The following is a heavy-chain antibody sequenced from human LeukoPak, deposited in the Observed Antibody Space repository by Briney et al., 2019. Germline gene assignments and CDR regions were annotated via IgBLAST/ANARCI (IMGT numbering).Heavy chain of an antibody. V-gene: IGHV1-18*01. CDR2: ISAYNGNT. CDR1: GYTFTSYG. D-gene: IGHD5-12*01. Sequence: ASVKVSCKASGYTFTSYGISWVRQAPGQGLEWMGWISAYNGNTNYAQKLQGRVTMTTDTSTGTAYMELRSLRSDDTAVYYCARGPTYSGYDFFDYWGQGTLVTVSS. CDR3: ARGPTYSGYDFFDY. J-gene: IGHJ4*02.